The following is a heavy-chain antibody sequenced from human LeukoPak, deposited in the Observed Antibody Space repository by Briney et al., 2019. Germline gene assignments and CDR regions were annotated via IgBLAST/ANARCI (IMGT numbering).Heavy chain of an antibody. V-gene: IGHV4-39*07. J-gene: IGHJ4*02. D-gene: IGHD3-9*01. CDR1: GGSISSSSYY. Sequence: PSETLSLTCTVSGGSISSSSYYWGWIRQPPGKGLEWIGSIYYSGSTYYNPSLKSRVTISVDTSKNQFSLKLSSVTAADTAVYYCARAAYDILTGPVGIDYWGQGTLVTVSS. CDR3: ARAAYDILTGPVGIDY. CDR2: IYYSGST.